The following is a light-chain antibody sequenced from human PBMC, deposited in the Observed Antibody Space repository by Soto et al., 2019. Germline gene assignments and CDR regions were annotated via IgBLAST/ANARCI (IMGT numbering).Light chain of an antibody. J-gene: IGKJ2*01. CDR3: QQSDSNSYT. V-gene: IGKV1-39*01. CDR2: AAS. CDR1: QSISSY. Sequence: DIQMTQSPSSLSASVGDRVTITCRASQSISSYLNWYQQKPGKAPKLLIYAASSLQSGVPSRFSRRGSGTDLTLTISSLQPEDFATYCCQQSDSNSYTFGQGTKLEIK.